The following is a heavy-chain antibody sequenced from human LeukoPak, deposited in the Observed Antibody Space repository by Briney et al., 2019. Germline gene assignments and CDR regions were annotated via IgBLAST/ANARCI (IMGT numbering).Heavy chain of an antibody. CDR3: AREGGSYLPTDY. V-gene: IGHV4-31*03. D-gene: IGHD1-26*01. CDR2: IYYSGST. J-gene: IGHJ4*02. CDR1: GGSISSGGYY. Sequence: SQTLSLTCTVSGGSISSGGYYWSWVRQHPGKGLEWIGYIYYSGSTNYNPSLKSRVTISVDTSKNQFSLKLSSVTAADTAVYYCAREGGSYLPTDYWGQGTLATVSS.